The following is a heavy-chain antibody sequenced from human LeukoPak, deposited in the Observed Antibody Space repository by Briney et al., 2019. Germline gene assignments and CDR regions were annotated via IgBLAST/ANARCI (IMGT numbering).Heavy chain of an antibody. J-gene: IGHJ5*02. CDR1: GYTFTSYG. Sequence: ASVKVSCKASGYTFTSYGISWVRQAPGQGLEWMGWISAYNGNTNYAQKLQGRVTMTTDTSTSTAYMELRSLRSDDTAVHYCARDLWDDYSNYGPTNWFDPWGQGTLVTVSS. V-gene: IGHV1-18*01. CDR3: ARDLWDDYSNYGPTNWFDP. CDR2: ISAYNGNT. D-gene: IGHD4-11*01.